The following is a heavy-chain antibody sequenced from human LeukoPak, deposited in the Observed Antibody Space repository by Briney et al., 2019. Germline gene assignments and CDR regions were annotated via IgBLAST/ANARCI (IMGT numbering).Heavy chain of an antibody. CDR3: ARDRGYCSGGSCYSGFYY. J-gene: IGHJ4*02. V-gene: IGHV3-66*01. CDR1: GFTFGSYE. Sequence: GGSLRLSCAASGFTFGSYEMNWVRQAPGKGLEWVSVIYSGGSTYYADSVKGRFTISRDNSKNTLYLQVNSLRAEDTAVYYCARDRGYCSGGSCYSGFYYWGQGTLVTVSS. CDR2: IYSGGST. D-gene: IGHD2-15*01.